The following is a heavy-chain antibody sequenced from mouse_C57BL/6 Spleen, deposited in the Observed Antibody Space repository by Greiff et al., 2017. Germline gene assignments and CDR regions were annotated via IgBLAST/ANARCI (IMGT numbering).Heavy chain of an antibody. V-gene: IGHV1-64*01. D-gene: IGHD2-1*01. CDR2: IHPNSGST. CDR3: ARSWDYYGNYDY. Sequence: VQLQQPGAELVKPGASVKLSCKASGYTFTSYWMHWVKQRPGQGLEWIGMIHPNSGSTNYNEKFKSKATLTVDKSSSTAYMQLSSLTSEDSAVYYCARSWDYYGNYDYWGQGTTLTVSS. J-gene: IGHJ2*01. CDR1: GYTFTSYW.